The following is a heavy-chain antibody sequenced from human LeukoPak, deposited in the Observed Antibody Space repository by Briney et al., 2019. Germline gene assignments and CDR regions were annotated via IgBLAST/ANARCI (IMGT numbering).Heavy chain of an antibody. CDR2: IHPSGGST. CDR3: ARGYGDNAY. D-gene: IGHD4-17*01. CDR1: GYTFTNYY. V-gene: IGHV1-46*01. J-gene: IGHJ4*02. Sequence: ASVKVSSMASGYTFTNYYMHWVRPAPGQGLEWMGIIHPSGGSTTSAQKFQGRITMTRDTSTSTVYMELSSLRSEDTGVYYSARGYGDNAYWGQGTLVTVSS.